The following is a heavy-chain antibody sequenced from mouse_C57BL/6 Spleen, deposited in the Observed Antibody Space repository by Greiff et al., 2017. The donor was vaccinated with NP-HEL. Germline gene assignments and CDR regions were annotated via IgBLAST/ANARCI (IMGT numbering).Heavy chain of an antibody. Sequence: QVQLKQPGAELVRPGTSVKLSCKASGYTFTSYWMHWVKQRPGQGLEWIGVIDPSDSYTNYNQKFKGKATLTVDTSSSTAYMQLSSLTSEDSAVYYCARSPMVTFDYWGQGTTLTVSS. CDR2: IDPSDSYT. CDR1: GYTFTSYW. D-gene: IGHD2-2*01. J-gene: IGHJ2*01. V-gene: IGHV1-59*01. CDR3: ARSPMVTFDY.